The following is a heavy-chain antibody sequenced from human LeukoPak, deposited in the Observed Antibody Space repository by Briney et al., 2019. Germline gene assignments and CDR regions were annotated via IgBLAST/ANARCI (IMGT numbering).Heavy chain of an antibody. J-gene: IGHJ4*02. Sequence: PGGSLRLSCAASGFTFSSYWMSWVRQAPGKGLEWVANIKQDGSEKYYVDSVKGRFTISRDNAKNSLYLQMNSLRAEDTAVYYCAKDKLPDYYGSGSLGNWGQGTLVTVSS. V-gene: IGHV3-7*01. CDR1: GFTFSSYW. CDR3: AKDKLPDYYGSGSLGN. CDR2: IKQDGSEK. D-gene: IGHD3-10*01.